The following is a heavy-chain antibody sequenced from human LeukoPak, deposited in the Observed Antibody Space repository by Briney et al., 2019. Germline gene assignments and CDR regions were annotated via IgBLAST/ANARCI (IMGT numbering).Heavy chain of an antibody. V-gene: IGHV3-30-3*02. CDR2: ISYDGSNK. J-gene: IGHJ4*02. Sequence: GGSLRLSCAASGFTFSSYAMHWVRQAPGKGLEWVAVISYDGSNKYYADSVKGRFTISRDNSKNTLYLQMNSLRAEDTAVYYCAKSSSGFFGYYFDYWGQGTLVTVSS. D-gene: IGHD6-19*01. CDR1: GFTFSSYA. CDR3: AKSSSGFFGYYFDY.